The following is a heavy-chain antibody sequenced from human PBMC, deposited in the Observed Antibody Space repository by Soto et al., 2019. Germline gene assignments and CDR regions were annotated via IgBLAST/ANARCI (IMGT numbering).Heavy chain of an antibody. Sequence: GSLRLSCEASGFTFSSYELSWVHQAPGKGLEWVSYISGSGSTTYYADSVRGRFTISRDNAKTSLYLQMNSLRAEDTAVYYCARALGILGVDYWGQGALVTVSS. V-gene: IGHV3-48*03. CDR2: ISGSGSTT. J-gene: IGHJ4*02. D-gene: IGHD1-26*01. CDR3: ARALGILGVDY. CDR1: GFTFSSYE.